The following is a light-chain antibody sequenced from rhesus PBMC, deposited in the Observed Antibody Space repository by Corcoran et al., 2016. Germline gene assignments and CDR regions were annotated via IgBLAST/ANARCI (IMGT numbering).Light chain of an antibody. CDR2: GVT. J-gene: IGLJ1*01. CDR3: CSYTTSRTYI. V-gene: IGLV2S7*01. Sequence: QAAPTQPPSVSGSPGKSVTISCTGTNNDVAAYNYVSWYQHHPGKAPKLILFGVTGRPSGVSDRFSGSKSGNTASLTISGLQAEDEADYFCCSYTTSRTYIFGGGTRLTVL. CDR1: NNDVAAYNY.